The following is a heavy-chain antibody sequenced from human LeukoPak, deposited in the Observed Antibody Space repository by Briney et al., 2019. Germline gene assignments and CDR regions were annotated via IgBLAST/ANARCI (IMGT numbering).Heavy chain of an antibody. CDR3: ARETYFYDSSGFSYIDWFDP. D-gene: IGHD3-22*01. CDR1: GGTFSSDA. Sequence: SVKVSCKASGGTFSSDAISWVRQTPGQRPEWMGKVTPILGIANYAPKFQGRVTLIADKSTNTAYMELSSLRSEDTAIYYCARETYFYDSSGFSYIDWFDPWGQGTLVTVSS. J-gene: IGHJ5*02. CDR2: VTPILGIA. V-gene: IGHV1-69*04.